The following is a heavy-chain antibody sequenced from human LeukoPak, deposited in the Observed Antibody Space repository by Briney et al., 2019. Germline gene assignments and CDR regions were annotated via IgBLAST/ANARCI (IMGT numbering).Heavy chain of an antibody. CDR1: GFTFSSYA. V-gene: IGHV3-23*01. CDR2: ISGSGGST. J-gene: IGHJ3*02. Sequence: PGGSLRLSCAASGFTFSSYAMSWVRQAPGKGLEWVSAISGSGGSTYYADSVKGRFTISRDNSKNTLCLQMNSLRAEDTAVYYCAKDRAPSISFDIWGQGTMVTVSS. CDR3: AKDRAPSISFDI. D-gene: IGHD3-3*02.